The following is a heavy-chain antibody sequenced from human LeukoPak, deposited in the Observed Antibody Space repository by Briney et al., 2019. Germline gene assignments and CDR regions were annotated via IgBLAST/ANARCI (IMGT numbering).Heavy chain of an antibody. D-gene: IGHD4-17*01. Sequence: GGSLRLSCAASGFTFSSYWMGWVRQAPGKGLEWVASINQDGSAMYYVDSVKGRFTVSRDNAKNSLYLQMNSLRAEDTAVYYCAKDSLAYGHRSHDAFDIWGQGTMVTVSS. CDR1: GFTFSSYW. CDR3: AKDSLAYGHRSHDAFDI. J-gene: IGHJ3*02. CDR2: INQDGSAM. V-gene: IGHV3-7*01.